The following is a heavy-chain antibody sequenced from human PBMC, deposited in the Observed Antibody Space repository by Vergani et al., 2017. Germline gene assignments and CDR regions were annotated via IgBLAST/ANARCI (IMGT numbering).Heavy chain of an antibody. J-gene: IGHJ4*02. CDR1: GFTFTDYG. Sequence: AQLVESGGGVVQPGSSLRLSCAASGFTFTDYGMHWVRQAPGKGLEWVANIKQDGSEKYYVDSVKGRFTISRDNAKNSLYLQMNSLRAEDTAVYYCARDNSNYEGNWGYWGQGTLVTVSS. V-gene: IGHV3-7*01. CDR3: ARDNSNYEGNWGY. CDR2: IKQDGSEK. D-gene: IGHD4-11*01.